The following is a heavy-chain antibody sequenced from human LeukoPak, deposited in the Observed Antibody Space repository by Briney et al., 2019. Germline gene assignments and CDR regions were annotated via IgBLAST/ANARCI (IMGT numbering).Heavy chain of an antibody. CDR2: INWNGIIT. CDR3: ARGSNYDFWSGSYPLDY. J-gene: IGHJ4*02. V-gene: IGHV3-20*04. CDR1: GFTFDEYG. D-gene: IGHD3-3*01. Sequence: VRSLSLSCTPSGFTFDEYGMSRVRQAPGQGLECVSVINWNGIITSYTDSVKGRFTISRDNANISLYPQMNSLRAEDTALYYCARGSNYDFWSGSYPLDYWGQGTLVTVSS.